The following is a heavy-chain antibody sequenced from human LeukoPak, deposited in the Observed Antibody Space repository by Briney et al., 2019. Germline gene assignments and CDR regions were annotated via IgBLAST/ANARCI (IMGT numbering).Heavy chain of an antibody. D-gene: IGHD3-22*01. Sequence: SVKVSCKASGGTFSSYAISWVRQAPGQGLEWMGGIIPIFGTANYAQKFQGRVTITTDESTSTAYMELSSLRSEDTAVYYCARGYYDSSGYLGGGYFQHWGQGTLVTVSS. CDR1: GGTFSSYA. J-gene: IGHJ1*01. CDR3: ARGYYDSSGYLGGGYFQH. V-gene: IGHV1-69*05. CDR2: IIPIFGTA.